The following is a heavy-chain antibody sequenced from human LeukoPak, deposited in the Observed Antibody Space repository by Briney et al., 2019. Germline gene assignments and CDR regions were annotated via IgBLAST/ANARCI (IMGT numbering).Heavy chain of an antibody. D-gene: IGHD4-17*01. CDR1: GFTFSSYA. Sequence: TGGSLRLSCAASGFTFSSYAMSWVRQAPGKGLEWVAGISGSGAGTYYADSVKGRFTTSRDNSKNTLYLQMNSLRAEDTAVYYCAKEVTTPYFDYWGQGSLVTVSA. V-gene: IGHV3-23*01. CDR2: ISGSGAGT. CDR3: AKEVTTPYFDY. J-gene: IGHJ4*02.